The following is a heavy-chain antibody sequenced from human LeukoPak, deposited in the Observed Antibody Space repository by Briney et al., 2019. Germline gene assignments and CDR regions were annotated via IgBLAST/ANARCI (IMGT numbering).Heavy chain of an antibody. CDR1: GGSISSSSYY. D-gene: IGHD6-13*01. CDR2: IYYSGST. Sequence: SSETLSLTCTVSGGSISSSSYYWGWIRQPPGKGLEWIGSIYYSGSTYYNPSLKSRVTISVDTSKNQFSLKLSSVTAADTAVYYCARGEAAAAADWYFDLWGRGTLITVSS. J-gene: IGHJ2*01. V-gene: IGHV4-39*07. CDR3: ARGEAAAAADWYFDL.